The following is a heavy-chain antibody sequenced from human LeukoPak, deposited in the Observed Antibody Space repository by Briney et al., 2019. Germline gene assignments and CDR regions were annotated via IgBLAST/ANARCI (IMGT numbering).Heavy chain of an antibody. V-gene: IGHV3-66*02. D-gene: IGHD3-9*01. J-gene: IGHJ4*02. Sequence: GGSLRLSCAASGFAVSDNYMSWVRQAPGKGLEWVSVIYSGGSTYYADSVKGRFTISRDNSKNTLNLQMNSLRAEDTALYYCARDSALRHFGTWGNWGQGTLVTVSS. CDR1: GFAVSDNY. CDR3: ARDSALRHFGTWGN. CDR2: IYSGGST.